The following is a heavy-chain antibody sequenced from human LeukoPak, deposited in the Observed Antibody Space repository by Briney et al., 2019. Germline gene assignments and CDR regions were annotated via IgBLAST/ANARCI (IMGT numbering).Heavy chain of an antibody. CDR2: INPNSGGT. D-gene: IGHD5-18*01. V-gene: IGHV1-2*06. J-gene: IGHJ4*02. CDR3: ARGIQLWLGDY. CDR1: GYIFTDYG. Sequence: ASVKVSCKASGYIFTDYGISWVRQAPGQGLEWMGRINPNSGGTNYAQKFQGRVTMTRDTSISTAYMELSRLRSDDTAVYYCARGIQLWLGDYWGQGTLVTVSS.